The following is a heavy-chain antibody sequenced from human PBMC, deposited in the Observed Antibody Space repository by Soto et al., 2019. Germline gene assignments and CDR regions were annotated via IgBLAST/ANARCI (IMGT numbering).Heavy chain of an antibody. V-gene: IGHV1-58*01. J-gene: IGHJ6*02. D-gene: IGHD1-26*01. CDR3: AASRPSGTGYSGSYFDYYYGMDV. CDR1: GFTFSTSA. Sequence: GASVKVSCKASGFTFSTSAVQWVRQARGQRLEWIGSIVVGSGDTNYAQNFQGRVTITRDISTTTAYMELSSLRSEDTAVYYCAASRPSGTGYSGSYFDYYYGMDVWGQGTTVTVSS. CDR2: IVVGSGDT.